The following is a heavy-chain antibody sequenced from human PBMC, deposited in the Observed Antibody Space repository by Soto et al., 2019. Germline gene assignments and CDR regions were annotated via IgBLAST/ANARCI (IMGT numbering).Heavy chain of an antibody. CDR1: GGSVSSGYHY. Sequence: QVLLEESGPGLVKPSQTLSLTCTVSGGSVSSGYHYWSWIRQPPGKGLEWIGYVYYSGSTYYNPSLGSRVTISIDTSKNQFSLKRNPVTASDAAVYFCATESIGSSPLHFDFWGQGALVSVSS. D-gene: IGHD3-22*01. J-gene: IGHJ4*02. CDR3: ATESIGSSPLHFDF. V-gene: IGHV4-30-4*01. CDR2: VYYSGST.